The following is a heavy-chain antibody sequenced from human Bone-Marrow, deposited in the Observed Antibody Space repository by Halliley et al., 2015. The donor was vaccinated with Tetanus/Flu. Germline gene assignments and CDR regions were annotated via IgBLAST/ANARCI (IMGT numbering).Heavy chain of an antibody. J-gene: IGHJ6*02. V-gene: IGHV3-30*18. Sequence: VAPISKDGTYKYYADSGKGRFTISRDNSHNTLYLQMNSLRADDTGVYYWAKEEVQLLSGMDVWGQGTTVTISS. CDR3: AKEEVQLLSGMDV. D-gene: IGHD2-2*01. CDR2: ISKDGTYK.